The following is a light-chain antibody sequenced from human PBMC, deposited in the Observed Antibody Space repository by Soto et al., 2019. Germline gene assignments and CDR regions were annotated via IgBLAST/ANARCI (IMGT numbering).Light chain of an antibody. CDR2: GNT. CDR3: PSFDSQLSVV. V-gene: IGLV1-40*01. CDR1: SSNIGAGYD. Sequence: QSVLTQPPSVSGAPGQRVTISCTGSSSNIGAGYDVHWYQQLPGRAPKLLIYGNTNRPSGVPDRFSGSKSGTSASLAIPGLPAEDEADYYCPSFDSQLSVVFGGGTKVTVL. J-gene: IGLJ2*01.